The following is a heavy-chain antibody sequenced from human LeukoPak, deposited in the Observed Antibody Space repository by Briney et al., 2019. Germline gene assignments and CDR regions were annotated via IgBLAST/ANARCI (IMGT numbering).Heavy chain of an antibody. D-gene: IGHD2-8*01. CDR3: AREGCTNGVCYYFDY. V-gene: IGHV1-2*02. CDR2: INPNSGGT. J-gene: IGHJ4*02. CDR1: GYTFTSYY. Sequence: VASVKVSCKASGYTFTSYYMHWVRQAPGQGLEWMGWINPNSGGTNYAQKFQGRVTMTRDTSISTAYMELSRLRSDDTAVYYCAREGCTNGVCYYFDYWGQGTLVTVSP.